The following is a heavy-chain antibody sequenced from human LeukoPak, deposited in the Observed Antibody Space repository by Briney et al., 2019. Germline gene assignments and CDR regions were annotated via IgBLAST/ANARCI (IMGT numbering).Heavy chain of an antibody. V-gene: IGHV1-2*06. J-gene: IGHJ6*02. CDR1: GYTFTGYY. D-gene: IGHD1-26*01. CDR3: ARDREGGSYYYGMDV. Sequence: ASVKVSCKASGYTFTGYYMHWVRQAPGQGLEWMGRINPNSGGTNYAQKFQGRVTMTRDTSISTAYMELSRLRSDDTAVYYCARDREGGSYYYGMDVWGQGTTVTVSS. CDR2: INPNSGGT.